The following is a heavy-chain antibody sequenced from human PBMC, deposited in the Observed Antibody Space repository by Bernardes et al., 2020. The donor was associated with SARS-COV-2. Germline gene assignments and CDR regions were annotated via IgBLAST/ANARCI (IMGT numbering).Heavy chain of an antibody. D-gene: IGHD6-19*01. J-gene: IGHJ4*02. CDR3: AKEVSKWYSSGWYLDAFDY. Sequence: GGSLRPPRAASGFTFSSYAMSWVPPAPGKGLEWGSGISGSGGSTYYADSVKGRFTISRDNFKNTLYLQINSLRAEDTAVYYCAKEVSKWYSSGWYLDAFDYWGQGTLVTVSS. CDR1: GFTFSSYA. CDR2: ISGSGGST. V-gene: IGHV3-23*01.